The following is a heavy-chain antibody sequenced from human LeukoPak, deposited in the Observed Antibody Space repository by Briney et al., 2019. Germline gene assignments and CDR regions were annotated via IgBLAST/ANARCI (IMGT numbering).Heavy chain of an antibody. D-gene: IGHD1-26*01. V-gene: IGHV3-30-3*01. CDR2: ISYDGSNK. J-gene: IGHJ5*02. CDR3: AKEPRGRREGFWFDP. CDR1: GFTFSSYA. Sequence: GGSLRLSCAASGFTFSSYAMHWVRQAPGKGLEWVAVISYDGSNKYYADSVKGRFTISRDNSKNTLYLQMNSLRAEDTAVYYCAKEPRGRREGFWFDPWGQGTLVTVSS.